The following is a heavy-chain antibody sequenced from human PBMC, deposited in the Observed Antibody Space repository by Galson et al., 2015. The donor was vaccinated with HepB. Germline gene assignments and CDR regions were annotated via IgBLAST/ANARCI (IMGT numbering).Heavy chain of an antibody. Sequence: SVKVSCKASGGTFSSYAISWVRQAPGQGLGWMGGIIPIFGTANYAQKFQGRVTITADESTSTAYMELSSLRSEDTAVYYCAREGDPSIEQGWFDPWGQGTLVTVSS. CDR1: GGTFSSYA. V-gene: IGHV1-69*13. J-gene: IGHJ5*02. CDR2: IIPIFGTA. D-gene: IGHD2-21*02. CDR3: AREGDPSIEQGWFDP.